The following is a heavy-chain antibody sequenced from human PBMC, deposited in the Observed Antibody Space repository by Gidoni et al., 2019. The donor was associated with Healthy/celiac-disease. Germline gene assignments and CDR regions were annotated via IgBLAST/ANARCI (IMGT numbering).Heavy chain of an antibody. Sequence: EVQLVESGGGLIQPGGSLRLSCAASGFTVRSNYMSWVRQAPGKGLEWVSVIYSGGSTYYADSVKGRFTISRDNSKNTLYLQMNSLRAEDTAVYYCARVAQFGGVIVPNYYYYGMDVWGQGTTVTVSS. CDR2: IYSGGST. V-gene: IGHV3-53*01. CDR3: ARVAQFGGVIVPNYYYYGMDV. J-gene: IGHJ6*02. CDR1: GFTVRSNY. D-gene: IGHD3-16*02.